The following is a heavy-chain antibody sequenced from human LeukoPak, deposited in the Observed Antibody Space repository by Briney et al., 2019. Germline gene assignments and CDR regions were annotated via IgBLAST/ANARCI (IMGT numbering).Heavy chain of an antibody. Sequence: ASVKVSCKASGYTFASFGITWVRQAPGQGLEWMGTIHPNDYTTTYAQRFQGRVTMTRDASTSTVYMDLSSLRSEDTAVYYCAREAFAAGKNFDYWGQGTQVTVSS. V-gene: IGHV1-46*01. D-gene: IGHD3-10*01. CDR2: IHPNDYTT. J-gene: IGHJ4*02. CDR3: AREAFAAGKNFDY. CDR1: GYTFASFG.